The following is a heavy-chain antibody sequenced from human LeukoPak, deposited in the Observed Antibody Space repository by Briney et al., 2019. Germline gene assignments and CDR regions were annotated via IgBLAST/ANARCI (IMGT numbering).Heavy chain of an antibody. CDR1: GFTFSSYG. J-gene: IGHJ4*02. Sequence: PGGSLRLSCAASGFTFSSYGMSWVRQAPGKGLEWVSSISSSSSYIYYADSVKGRFTISRDNAKNSLYLQMNSLRAEDTAVYYCARAEGSSSGYNYWGQGTLVTVSS. CDR3: ARAEGSSSGYNY. CDR2: ISSSSSYI. V-gene: IGHV3-21*01. D-gene: IGHD6-6*01.